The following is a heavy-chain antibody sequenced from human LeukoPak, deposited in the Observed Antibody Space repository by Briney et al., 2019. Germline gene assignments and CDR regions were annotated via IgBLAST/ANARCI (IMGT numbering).Heavy chain of an antibody. CDR1: GGSVSSGSYY. Sequence: SETLSLTCTVPGGSVSSGSYYWSWIRQPPGKGLEWIGYIYYSGSTNYNPSLKSRVTISVDTSKNQFSLKLSSVTAADTAVYYCARGRYCGGDCYRPPDYWGQGTPVTVSS. CDR2: IYYSGST. V-gene: IGHV4-61*01. J-gene: IGHJ4*02. D-gene: IGHD2-21*02. CDR3: ARGRYCGGDCYRPPDY.